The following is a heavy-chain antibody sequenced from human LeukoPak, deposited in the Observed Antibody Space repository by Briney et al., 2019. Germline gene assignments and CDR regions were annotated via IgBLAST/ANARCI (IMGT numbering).Heavy chain of an antibody. Sequence: PGGSLRLSCAASGFTFSSYAMHWVRQAPGKGLEWVSAISGSGGSTYYADSVKGRFTISRDNSKNTLYLQMNSLRAEDTAVYYCAKIGDNIVIIPAAPPHSFDNWGQGALVTASP. D-gene: IGHD2-2*01. CDR2: ISGSGGST. V-gene: IGHV3-23*01. J-gene: IGHJ4*02. CDR1: GFTFSSYA. CDR3: AKIGDNIVIIPAAPPHSFDN.